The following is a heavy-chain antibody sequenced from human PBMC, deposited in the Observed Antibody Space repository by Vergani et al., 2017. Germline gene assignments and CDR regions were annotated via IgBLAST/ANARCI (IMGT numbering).Heavy chain of an antibody. CDR3: ARERSGSYYRGGSYFDY. J-gene: IGHJ4*02. CDR2: LWYDGSNK. Sequence: QVQLVESGGGVVQPGRSLRLSCAESGFTFSSYGLHWVRPAPGKGLEGVAVLWYDGSNKYYADSLKGRFTISRDNSKNTLYLQMNSLRAEETAVYYCARERSGSYYRGGSYFDYGGQGTLVTVAS. CDR1: GFTFSSYG. D-gene: IGHD1-26*01. V-gene: IGHV3-33*01.